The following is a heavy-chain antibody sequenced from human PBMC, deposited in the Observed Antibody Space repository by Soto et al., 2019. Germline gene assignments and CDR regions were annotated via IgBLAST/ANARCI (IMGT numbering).Heavy chain of an antibody. CDR1: GGSISSNIYY. D-gene: IGHD3-22*01. CDR2: IHYSGST. J-gene: IGHJ3*02. CDR3: ARDSPGVASSGYYDAFDI. V-gene: IGHV4-39*02. Sequence: PSETLSLTCTVSGGSISSNIYYWGWIRQPPGKGLEWIGNIHYSGSTYYDSSLQSRVTISIDTSKNQFSLKLSSVTATDTAVYYCARDSPGVASSGYYDAFDIWGQGTMVTVSS.